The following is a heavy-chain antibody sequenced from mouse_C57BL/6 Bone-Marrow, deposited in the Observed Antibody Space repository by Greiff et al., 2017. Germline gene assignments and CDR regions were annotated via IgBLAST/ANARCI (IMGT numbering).Heavy chain of an antibody. CDR1: GFNIKDDY. CDR3: TNISCDGY. J-gene: IGHJ2*01. Sequence: VQLQQSGAELVRPGASVKLSCTASGFNIKDDYMHWVKQRPEQGLEWIGWIDPENGDTEYASKFQGKATITADTSSNTAYLQLSSLTSEDTAVYYCTNISCDGYWGQGTTLTVSS. V-gene: IGHV14-4*01. D-gene: IGHD1-1*01. CDR2: IDPENGDT.